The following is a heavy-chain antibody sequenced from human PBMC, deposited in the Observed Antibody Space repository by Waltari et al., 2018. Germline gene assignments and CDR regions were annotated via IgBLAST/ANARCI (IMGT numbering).Heavy chain of an antibody. V-gene: IGHV4-59*01. J-gene: IGHJ2*01. CDR3: ARDQQPMYFDI. CDR1: GGSISSDS. CDR2: VHYRGTT. D-gene: IGHD6-13*01. Sequence: QVQLRESGPGLVRPAETLSLTCSVSGGSISSDSWSWIRQAPGKGLEWRGTVHYRGTTDYRPSVESRVTMSVGSSQTQFFLRLRSLTAADTAVYFCARDQQPMYFDIWGRGILVTVSA.